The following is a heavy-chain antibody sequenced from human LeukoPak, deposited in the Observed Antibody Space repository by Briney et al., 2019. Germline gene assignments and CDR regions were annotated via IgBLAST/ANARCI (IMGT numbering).Heavy chain of an antibody. CDR3: ARDLGTRKSIAFAD. V-gene: IGHV3-21*01. Sequence: GGSLRLSCAASGFSFSSYRMNWVRQAPGKGLEWVSSISSNNGYIYYADSVKGRFTISRDNGENSLHLQMNSLRAEDAAVYYCARDLGTRKSIAFADWGQGTLVTVSS. CDR1: GFSFSSYR. CDR2: ISSNNGYI. D-gene: IGHD6-6*01. J-gene: IGHJ4*02.